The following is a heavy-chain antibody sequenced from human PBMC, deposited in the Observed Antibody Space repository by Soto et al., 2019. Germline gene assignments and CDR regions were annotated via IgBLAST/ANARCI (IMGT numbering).Heavy chain of an antibody. V-gene: IGHV3-23*01. Sequence: EVQLLESGGGLVQPGGSLRLSCAASGFTFRNYAMSWVRQAPGKGLAWVSAIHGRGGSAYYAASVQGRFTVSRDDCQTTLYLQMCGLRVGDTALYDCARVAVADKGEWDWFDPWGQVTLVTVAS. CDR2: IHGRGGSA. CDR1: GFTFRNYA. J-gene: IGHJ5*02. D-gene: IGHD3-16*01. CDR3: ARVAVADKGEWDWFDP.